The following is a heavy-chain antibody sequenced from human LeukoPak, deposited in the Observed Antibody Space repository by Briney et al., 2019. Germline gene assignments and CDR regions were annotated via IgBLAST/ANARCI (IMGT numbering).Heavy chain of an antibody. CDR3: AKRTSYSGSYPHFDY. J-gene: IGHJ4*02. CDR2: VSDSGGST. V-gene: IGHV3-23*01. D-gene: IGHD1-26*01. CDR1: GGTFSSYA. Sequence: SCKASGGTFSSYAMSWVRQAPGKGLEWVSAVSDSGGSTFYTDSVKGRFTISRDNSKSTLYLQMSSLRAEDTAIYYCAKRTSYSGSYPHFDYWGQGTLVTVSS.